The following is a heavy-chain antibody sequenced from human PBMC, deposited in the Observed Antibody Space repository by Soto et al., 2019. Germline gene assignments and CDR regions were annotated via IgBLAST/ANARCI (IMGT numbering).Heavy chain of an antibody. CDR1: GFTFSSYA. CDR2: ISGSGGST. J-gene: IGHJ4*02. D-gene: IGHD6-13*01. CDR3: AKGIAAAAHFDY. Sequence: GGSLRLSCAASGFTFSSYAMSWVRQAPGKGLEWVSAISGSGGSTYYADSVKGRFTISRDNSKNSLDLQMNSLRAEDTAVYYCAKGIAAAAHFDYWGQGALVTVSS. V-gene: IGHV3-23*01.